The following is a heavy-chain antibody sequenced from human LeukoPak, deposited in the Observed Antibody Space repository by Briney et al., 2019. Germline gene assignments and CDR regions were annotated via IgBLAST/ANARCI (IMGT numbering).Heavy chain of an antibody. J-gene: IGHJ3*02. D-gene: IGHD3-16*02. Sequence: SETLSLTCAVYGGSFSGYYWSWIRQPPGKGLEWIGEINHSGSTNYNPSLKSRVTISVDTSKNQFSLKLSSVTAADTAVYYCAGRQYYDYVWGSYRSDAFDIWGQGTMVTVSS. CDR3: AGRQYYDYVWGSYRSDAFDI. CDR2: INHSGST. CDR1: GGSFSGYY. V-gene: IGHV4-34*01.